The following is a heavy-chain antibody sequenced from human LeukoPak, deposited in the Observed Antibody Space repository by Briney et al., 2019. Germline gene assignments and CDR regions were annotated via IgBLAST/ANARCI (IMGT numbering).Heavy chain of an antibody. V-gene: IGHV1-69*05. J-gene: IGHJ4*02. CDR2: IIPIFGTA. CDR1: GGTFSSYA. Sequence: GASVKVSCKASGGTFSSYAISWVRQAPGQGLEWMGGIIPIFGTANYAQKFQGRVTITTDESTSTAYMELSSLRSEDTAVYYCARGYDLARGLDYWAREPWSPSPQ. D-gene: IGHD3-3*01. CDR3: ARGYDLARGLDY.